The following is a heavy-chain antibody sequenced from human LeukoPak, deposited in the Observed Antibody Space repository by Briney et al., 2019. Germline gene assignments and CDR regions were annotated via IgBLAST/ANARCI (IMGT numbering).Heavy chain of an antibody. CDR1: GFTFSSYG. CDR3: AKDSQLWDFDY. Sequence: GGSLRLSCAASGFTFSSYGMHWVRQAPGKGLEWVAVISYDGSNKYYADSVKGRFTISRDNSKNTLYLQMNSLRAEDTAAYYCAKDSQLWDFDYWGQGTLVTVSS. CDR2: ISYDGSNK. D-gene: IGHD5-18*01. V-gene: IGHV3-30*18. J-gene: IGHJ4*02.